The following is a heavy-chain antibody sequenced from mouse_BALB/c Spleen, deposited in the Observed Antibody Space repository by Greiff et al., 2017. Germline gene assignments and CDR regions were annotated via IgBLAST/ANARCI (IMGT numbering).Heavy chain of an antibody. CDR1: GFTFSSYA. V-gene: IGHV5-6-5*01. J-gene: IGHJ1*01. CDR3: ARGRASSSYWYFDV. CDR2: ISSGGST. D-gene: IGHD1-1*01. Sequence: DVMLVESGGGLVKPGGSLKLSCAASGFTFSSYAMSWVRQTPEKRLEWVASISSGGSTYYPDSVKGRFTISRDNARNILYLQMSSLRSEDTAMYYCARGRASSSYWYFDVWGAGTTVTVSS.